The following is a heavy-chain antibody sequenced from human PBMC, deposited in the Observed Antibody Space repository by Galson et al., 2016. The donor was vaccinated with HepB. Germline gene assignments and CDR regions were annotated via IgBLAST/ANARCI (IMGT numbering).Heavy chain of an antibody. D-gene: IGHD5-24*01. CDR1: GASFRGYY. V-gene: IGHV4-34*01. CDR2: INHSGST. J-gene: IGHJ4*02. CDR3: ARGRGFKQLQLAY. Sequence: SETLSLTCAVYGASFRGYYWSWIRQPPGKGLEWIGEINHSGSTYYNPSLRSRVTILVDTSKNQFSVKLSSVTAADTAVYYCARGRGFKQLQLAYWGQGTLVTVSS.